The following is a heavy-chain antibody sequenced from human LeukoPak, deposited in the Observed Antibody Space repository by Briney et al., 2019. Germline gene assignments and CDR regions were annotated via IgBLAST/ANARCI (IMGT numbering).Heavy chain of an antibody. Sequence: GASVKVSCKASGGTFSSYAISWVRQAPGQGLEWMGGIIPIFGTANYAQKFQGRVTITADESTSTAYMELSSLRSEDTAVYYCARAPNCGGDCDYWGQGTLVTVSS. CDR1: GGTFSSYA. J-gene: IGHJ4*02. CDR2: IIPIFGTA. V-gene: IGHV1-69*13. D-gene: IGHD2-21*01. CDR3: ARAPNCGGDCDY.